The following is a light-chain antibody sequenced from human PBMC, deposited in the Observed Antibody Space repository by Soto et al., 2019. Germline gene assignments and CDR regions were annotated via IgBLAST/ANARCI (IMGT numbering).Light chain of an antibody. CDR2: AAS. CDR1: QGISNY. CDR3: QKYTGAPLT. Sequence: DIQMTQSPSSLSASVGDRVIITCRASQGISNYLAGYQQKVGKVPKLLIYAASTLQSGVPSRFSGIGSGTDFTLTISSLQPEDVGTYYCQKYTGAPLTFGGGTKVEI. V-gene: IGKV1-27*01. J-gene: IGKJ4*01.